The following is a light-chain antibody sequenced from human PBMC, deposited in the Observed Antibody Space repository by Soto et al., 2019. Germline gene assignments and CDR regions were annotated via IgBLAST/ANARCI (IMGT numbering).Light chain of an antibody. J-gene: IGKJ1*01. CDR2: DAS. CDR1: QSISSW. CDR3: QHYNTYSRT. V-gene: IGKV1-5*01. Sequence: DIQLTQSPSTLSASVGDRVTTTCRASQSISSWLAWDQQKPVKAPKLLIYDASSLESGVPSRFSGSGSGTEFTLTLSSLQPDDFAHYYCQHYNTYSRTFGQGTKLDIK.